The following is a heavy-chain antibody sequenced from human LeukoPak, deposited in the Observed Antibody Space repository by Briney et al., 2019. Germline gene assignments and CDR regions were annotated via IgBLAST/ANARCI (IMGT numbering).Heavy chain of an antibody. V-gene: IGHV1-2*02. CDR2: INPNIGGT. Sequence: ASVKVSCKASGYTFTGYYMHWVRQAPGQGLEWMGWINPNIGGTNYAQKFQGRVTMTRDTSISTAYMELSRLRSDDTAVYYCAREQWLVRGGGSGWFDPWGQGTLVTVSS. CDR1: GYTFTGYY. CDR3: AREQWLVRGGGSGWFDP. J-gene: IGHJ5*02. D-gene: IGHD6-19*01.